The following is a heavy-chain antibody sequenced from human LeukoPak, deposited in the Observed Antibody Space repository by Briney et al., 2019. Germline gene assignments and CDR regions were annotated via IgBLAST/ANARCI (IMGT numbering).Heavy chain of an antibody. D-gene: IGHD5-18*01. J-gene: IGHJ4*02. V-gene: IGHV4-39*01. CDR1: GGSISSSDYY. CDR2: IYYSGNT. Sequence: SETLSLTCTVSGGSISSSDYYWGWIRQPPGKGLEWIASIYYSGNTYYNPSLESRVTISVDTSKNQFSLRLSFLTAADTAVYYCARYPTAMVSFNYWGRGTLVTVSS. CDR3: ARYPTAMVSFNY.